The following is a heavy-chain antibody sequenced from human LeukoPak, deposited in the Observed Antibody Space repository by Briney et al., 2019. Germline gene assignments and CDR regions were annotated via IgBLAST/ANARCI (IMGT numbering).Heavy chain of an antibody. CDR2: ISYDGSNK. CDR3: AKAGGGYYDYYYMDG. Sequence: PGGSLRLSCAASRFMFSSYGMHRVRQAPGKGLEWVAVISYDGSNKYYADSVKGRFTISRDNSKNTLYLQMNSLRGEDTAVYYCAKAGGGYYDYYYMDGWGKGTTVTVSS. CDR1: RFMFSSYG. D-gene: IGHD3-3*01. V-gene: IGHV3-30*18. J-gene: IGHJ6*03.